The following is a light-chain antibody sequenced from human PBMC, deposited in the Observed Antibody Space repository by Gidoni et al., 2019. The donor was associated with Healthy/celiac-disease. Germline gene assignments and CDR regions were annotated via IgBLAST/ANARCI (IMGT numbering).Light chain of an antibody. V-gene: IGKV1-33*01. CDR1: QDISNY. J-gene: IGKJ4*01. CDR3: QQYDNLPLT. CDR2: YAS. Sequence: DIQMTQSPSSLSASVGDRVTITGQASQDISNYLNWYQQKPGKAPKLLIYYASNLETGVPSRFSGSGSGTDFTFTISSLQPEDIATYYCQQYDNLPLTFGGGTKVEIK.